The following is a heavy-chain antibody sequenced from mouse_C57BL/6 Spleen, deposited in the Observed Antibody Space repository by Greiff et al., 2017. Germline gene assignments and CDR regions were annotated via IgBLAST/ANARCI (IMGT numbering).Heavy chain of an antibody. Sequence: QVQLQQSGPELVKPGASVKISCKASGYAFSSSWMNWVKQRPGKGLEWIGRIYPGDGDTNYNGKFKGKATLTADKSSSTADMQLSSLTSEDSAVYYCARGVYVSGYVWFAYWGQGTLVTVSA. CDR1: GYAFSSSW. CDR2: IYPGDGDT. D-gene: IGHD1-1*01. CDR3: ARGVYVSGYVWFAY. V-gene: IGHV1-82*01. J-gene: IGHJ3*01.